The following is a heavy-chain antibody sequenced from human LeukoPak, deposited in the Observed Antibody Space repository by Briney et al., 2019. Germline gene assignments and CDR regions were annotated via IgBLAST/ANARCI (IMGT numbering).Heavy chain of an antibody. J-gene: IGHJ6*03. CDR1: GCTFTSYG. CDR3: ARDGGALYVWGSYRSYYYYYMDV. D-gene: IGHD3-16*02. V-gene: IGHV1-18*01. Sequence: GAPVKVSCKASGCTFTSYGISWVRQAPGQGLEWMGWISAYNGNTNYAQKLQGRDTMTTDTSTSTAYMELRSLRSDDTAVYYCARDGGALYVWGSYRSYYYYYMDVWGKGTTVTVSS. CDR2: ISAYNGNT.